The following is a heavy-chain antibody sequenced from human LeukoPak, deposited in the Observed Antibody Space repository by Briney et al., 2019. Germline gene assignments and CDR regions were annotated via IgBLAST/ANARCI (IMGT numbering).Heavy chain of an antibody. D-gene: IGHD3-3*01. CDR1: GFTFGDYS. J-gene: IGHJ6*04. V-gene: IGHV3-49*04. CDR2: IRRKGYGGTT. CDR3: TRDHDFWSGPFDV. Sequence: GGSLRLSCPASGFTFGDYSLSWVRQAPDKGLAGVGFIRRKGYGGTTEYAPSVKGRFIISRDDSKSTAYLQMNSLKTEDTAVYYCTRDHDFWSGPFDVWGKGTTVTVSS.